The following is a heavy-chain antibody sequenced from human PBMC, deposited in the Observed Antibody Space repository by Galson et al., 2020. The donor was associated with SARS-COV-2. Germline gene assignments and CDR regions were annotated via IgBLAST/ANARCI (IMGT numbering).Heavy chain of an antibody. D-gene: IGHD1-26*01. CDR2: IAAYNGNT. CDR1: GYPFTTYG. V-gene: IGHV1-18*01. Sequence: ASVKVSCKASGYPFTTYGISWVRQAPGQGLEWMGWIAAYNGNTNYAQKLQGRVLMSIDTSSDTAHMELRSLRSDDTAIYYCARVGATYYSYFYMDIWGTGTTVTVSS. CDR3: ARVGATYYSYFYMDI. J-gene: IGHJ6*03.